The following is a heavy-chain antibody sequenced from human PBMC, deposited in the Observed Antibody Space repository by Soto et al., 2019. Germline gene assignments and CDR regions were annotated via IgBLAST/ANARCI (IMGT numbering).Heavy chain of an antibody. V-gene: IGHV4-59*01. CDR1: GGSISNYS. J-gene: IGHJ5*02. CDR2: IYNSGTT. CDR3: ARGGYRTLAWFDP. D-gene: IGHD5-18*01. Sequence: QVQVQESGPGLVKPSETLSLTCTVSGGSISNYSWSWIRQSPGKGLEWIANIYNSGTTNYNLSLKGRVSRSIASSKNQVSLRLKSVTAADTAVYYCARGGYRTLAWFDPWGQGTLVTVSS.